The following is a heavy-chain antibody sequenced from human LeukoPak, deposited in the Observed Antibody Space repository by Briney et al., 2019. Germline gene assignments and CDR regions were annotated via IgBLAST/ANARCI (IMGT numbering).Heavy chain of an antibody. J-gene: IGHJ5*02. CDR3: ARDDIRLEAAGNNWFDP. CDR1: GFTLSSCD. CDR2: ISGSGGGT. D-gene: IGHD6-13*01. Sequence: AGGSLRLSCAASGFTLSSCDMRWVRQARGRGLEGGSTISGSGGGTLYADSVKGRFAISRDNSKNSLYLQMNSLRDEDTALYYCARDDIRLEAAGNNWFDPWGQGTLVTVSS. V-gene: IGHV3-23*01.